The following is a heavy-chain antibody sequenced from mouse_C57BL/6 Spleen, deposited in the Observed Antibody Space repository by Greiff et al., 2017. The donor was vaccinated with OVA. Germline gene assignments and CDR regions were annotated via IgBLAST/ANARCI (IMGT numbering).Heavy chain of an antibody. V-gene: IGHV1-69*01. D-gene: IGHD2-4*01. CDR3: ARRDDSYWYFDV. J-gene: IGHJ1*03. CDR2: IDPSDSYT. CDR1: GYTFTSYW. Sequence: QVQLQQPGAELVKPGASVKLSCKASGYTFTSYWMHWVKQRPGRGLEWIGEIDPSDSYTNYNQKFKGKSTLTVDKSSSTAYMQLSSLTSEDSAVYYCARRDDSYWYFDVWGTGTTVTVSS.